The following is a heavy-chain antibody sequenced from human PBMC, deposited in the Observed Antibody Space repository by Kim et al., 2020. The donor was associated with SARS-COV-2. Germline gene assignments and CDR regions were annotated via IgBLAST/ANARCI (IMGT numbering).Heavy chain of an antibody. D-gene: IGHD6-13*01. CDR2: IDPSDSYT. Sequence: GESLKISCKGSGYSFTSYWISWVRQMPGKGLEWMGRIDPSDSYTNYSPSFQGHVTISADKSISTAYLQWSSLKASDTAVYYCARLDSSSWYPTYWGQGTLVTVLS. V-gene: IGHV5-10-1*01. CDR1: GYSFTSYW. CDR3: ARLDSSSWYPTY. J-gene: IGHJ4*02.